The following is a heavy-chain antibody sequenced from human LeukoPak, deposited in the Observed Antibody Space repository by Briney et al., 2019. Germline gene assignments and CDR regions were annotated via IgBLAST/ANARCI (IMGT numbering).Heavy chain of an antibody. V-gene: IGHV3-9*01. Sequence: GGSLRLSCAASGFIFDDYAMHWVRQAPGKGLEWVSGISWNSGSIGYADSAKGRFTISRDNAKNSLYLQMNSLRAEDTAVYYCARDCSGGSCGPYAFDIWGQGTMVTVSS. CDR3: ARDCSGGSCGPYAFDI. J-gene: IGHJ3*02. D-gene: IGHD2-15*01. CDR2: ISWNSGSI. CDR1: GFIFDDYA.